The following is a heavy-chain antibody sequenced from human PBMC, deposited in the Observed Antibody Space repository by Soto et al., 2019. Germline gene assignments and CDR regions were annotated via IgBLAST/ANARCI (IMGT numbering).Heavy chain of an antibody. Sequence: QVQLQESGPGLVKPAETLSLTCSVSGGSITSFYWGCIRQSPGKGLEWIGYIHYTGSTDYNPPLKSRVTISIDTSRNQFSLKMNSVTTADTAVYYCARDPNGWNYFDFWGQGMLVSVPS. CDR3: ARDPNGWNYFDF. CDR2: IHYTGST. V-gene: IGHV4-59*01. CDR1: GGSITSFY. J-gene: IGHJ4*02. D-gene: IGHD6-19*01.